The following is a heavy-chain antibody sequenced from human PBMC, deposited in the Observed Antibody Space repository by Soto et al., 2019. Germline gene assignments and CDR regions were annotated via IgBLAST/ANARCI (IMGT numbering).Heavy chain of an antibody. CDR1: GFTFSSYA. CDR2: ISGSGGST. V-gene: IGHV3-23*01. Sequence: GGSLRLSCAASGFTFSSYAMSWVRHAPGKGLEWVSVISGSGGSTDYADSVKGRFTISRDNSKNTLYLQMNSLRAEDTAVYYCAKDAGLYYDFWSGAHNWFAPWGRGTLVTVSS. D-gene: IGHD3-3*01. CDR3: AKDAGLYYDFWSGAHNWFAP. J-gene: IGHJ5*02.